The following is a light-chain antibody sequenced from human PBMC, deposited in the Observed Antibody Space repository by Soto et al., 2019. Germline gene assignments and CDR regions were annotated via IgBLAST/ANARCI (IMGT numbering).Light chain of an antibody. Sequence: QSVLTQPASVSGSPGQSITISCTGTSYDVGGYNFVSWYQQHPGKAPKLMIYEVSHRPSGVSNRFSGSKSGNTASLTISGLQAEDEADYYCSSYTSSSTLVVFGGGTKVTVL. CDR1: SYDVGGYNF. CDR2: EVS. J-gene: IGLJ2*01. CDR3: SSYTSSSTLVV. V-gene: IGLV2-14*01.